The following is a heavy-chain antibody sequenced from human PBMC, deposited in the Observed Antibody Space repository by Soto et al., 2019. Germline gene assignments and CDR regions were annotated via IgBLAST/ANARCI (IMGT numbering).Heavy chain of an antibody. Sequence: PSETLSLTCAVSGDSISSPKWWTWLRQPSGKGLEWIGDLLHGGTTNYNPSLKSRVTLSVDTSQNQFSLNLTSVTAADTAIYYCAYSTGWYRHDVWGQGTSVTVSS. V-gene: IGHV4-4*02. J-gene: IGHJ3*01. D-gene: IGHD6-19*01. CDR1: GDSISSPKW. CDR3: AYSTGWYRHDV. CDR2: LLHGGTT.